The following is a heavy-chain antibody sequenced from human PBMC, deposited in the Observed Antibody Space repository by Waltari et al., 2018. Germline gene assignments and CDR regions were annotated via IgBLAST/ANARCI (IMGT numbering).Heavy chain of an antibody. CDR3: ARTPQLLLPQYYVDY. Sequence: QVQLQESGPGLVKPSETLSLTCTVSGGSISSYYWSWIRQPPGKGLEWIGYIYYSGSTHYNPPLKSRVTISVDTSKNQFSLKLSSVTAADTAVYYCARTPQLLLPQYYVDYWGQGTLVTVSS. V-gene: IGHV4-59*01. D-gene: IGHD2-15*01. CDR2: IYYSGST. J-gene: IGHJ4*02. CDR1: GGSISSYY.